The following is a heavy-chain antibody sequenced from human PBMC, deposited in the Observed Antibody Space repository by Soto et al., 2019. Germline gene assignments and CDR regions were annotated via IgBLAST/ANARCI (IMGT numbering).Heavy chain of an antibody. CDR2: IIPILGIA. J-gene: IGHJ6*02. CDR3: ARDAVLRPDGMDV. D-gene: IGHD5-12*01. Sequence: QVQLVQSGAEVKKPGSSVKVSCKASGGTFSSYTISWVRQAPGQGLEWMGRIIPILGIANYAQKFQGRVTITAEKSTSTAYMELSSLRSEDTAVYYCARDAVLRPDGMDVWGQGTTVTVSS. V-gene: IGHV1-69*08. CDR1: GGTFSSYT.